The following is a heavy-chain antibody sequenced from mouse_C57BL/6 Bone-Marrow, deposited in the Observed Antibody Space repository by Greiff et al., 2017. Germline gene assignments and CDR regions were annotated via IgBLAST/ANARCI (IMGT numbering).Heavy chain of an antibody. Sequence: VQLQQSGPGLVQPSQSLSITCTVSGFSLTSSGVHWVRQSPGKGLEWLGVIWSGGSTDYNAAFISRLSISKDNSKSQVFFKMNSLQADDTAIYYCASIYDGYRFAYWGQGTLVTVSA. J-gene: IGHJ3*01. V-gene: IGHV2-2*01. D-gene: IGHD2-3*01. CDR3: ASIYDGYRFAY. CDR2: IWSGGST. CDR1: GFSLTSSG.